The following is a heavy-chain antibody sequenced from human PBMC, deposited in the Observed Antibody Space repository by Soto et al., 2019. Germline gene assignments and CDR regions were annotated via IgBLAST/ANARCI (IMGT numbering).Heavy chain of an antibody. J-gene: IGHJ4*02. CDR2: IYYKGST. V-gene: IGHV4-59*01. CDR1: GGSISPYY. CDR3: ARGGGPLTVPDY. Sequence: QVQLQESGPGLVKPSETLSLTCTVSGGSISPYYWSWIRQPPGKGLEWIGYIYYKGSTNYNPSLKSRVTISIDTSKSQFSLKLTSLTAADTAVYYCARGGGPLTVPDYWGQGTLVTVSS. D-gene: IGHD3-16*01.